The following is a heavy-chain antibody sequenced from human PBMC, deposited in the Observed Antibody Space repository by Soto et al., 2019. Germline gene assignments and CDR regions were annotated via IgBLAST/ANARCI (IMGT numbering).Heavy chain of an antibody. V-gene: IGHV3-30-3*01. J-gene: IGHJ6*02. CDR3: ARDGNRNDYGVFYYYGMDV. CDR2: ISYDGSNK. CDR1: GFNCSSYA. Sequence: GGSLRLSCAASGFNCSSYAMHWVRQAPGKGLEWVAVISYDGSNKYYADSVKGRFTISRDNSKNTLYLQMNSLRAEDTAVYYCARDGNRNDYGVFYYYGMDVWGQGTTVTVSS. D-gene: IGHD4-17*01.